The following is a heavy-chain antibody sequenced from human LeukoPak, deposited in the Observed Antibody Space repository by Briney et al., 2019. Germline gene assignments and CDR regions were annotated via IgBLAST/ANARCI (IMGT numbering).Heavy chain of an antibody. CDR1: GGSISSYY. Sequence: PSETLSLTCTVSGGSISSYYWSWIRQPPGKGLEWIGYIYYSGSTNYNPSLKSRVTISVDTSKNQFSLKLSSVTAADTAVYYCARHPYLYDNSGYYYADWGQGTLVTVSS. V-gene: IGHV4-59*08. J-gene: IGHJ4*02. CDR2: IYYSGST. CDR3: ARHPYLYDNSGYYYAD. D-gene: IGHD3-22*01.